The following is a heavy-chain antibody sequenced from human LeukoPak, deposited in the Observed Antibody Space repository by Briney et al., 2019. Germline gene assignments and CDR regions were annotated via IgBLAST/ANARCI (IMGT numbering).Heavy chain of an antibody. CDR1: GGSVSSGSYY. J-gene: IGHJ5*02. Sequence: SETLSPTCTVSGGSVSSGSYYWSWIRQPPGKGLEWIGYIYYSGSTNYNPSLKSRVTISVDTSKNQFSLKLSSVTAADTAVYYCAVYPGPWGQGTLVTVSS. D-gene: IGHD5/OR15-5a*01. V-gene: IGHV4-61*01. CDR2: IYYSGST. CDR3: AVYPGP.